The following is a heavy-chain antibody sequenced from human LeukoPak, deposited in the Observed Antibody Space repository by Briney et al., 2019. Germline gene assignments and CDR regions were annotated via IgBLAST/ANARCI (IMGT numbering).Heavy chain of an antibody. D-gene: IGHD3-3*01. CDR2: IKEDGSEK. CDR1: GFTFFTYW. J-gene: IGHJ4*02. V-gene: IGHV3-7*01. Sequence: PGGSLRLSCAASGFTFFTYWMSWVRQTPGKGLEWVANIKEDGSEKYYVDSVKGRLTISRDNDRNLLYLQMNNVRVEDSAVYYCAREAYYDFWSGTDYWGQGILVTVSS. CDR3: AREAYYDFWSGTDY.